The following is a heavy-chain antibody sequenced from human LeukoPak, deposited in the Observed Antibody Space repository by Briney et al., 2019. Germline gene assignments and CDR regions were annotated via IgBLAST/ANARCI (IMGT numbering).Heavy chain of an antibody. Sequence: GGSLRLSCTASGFTFGDYAMSWVRQAPGKGLEWVGFIRSKAYGGTTEYAASVKGRFTISRDDSKSIAYLQMNSLKTEDTAVYYCARYTTGTTTASDYWGQGTLVTVSS. J-gene: IGHJ4*02. CDR2: IRSKAYGGTT. D-gene: IGHD1-1*01. CDR3: ARYTTGTTTASDY. CDR1: GFTFGDYA. V-gene: IGHV3-49*04.